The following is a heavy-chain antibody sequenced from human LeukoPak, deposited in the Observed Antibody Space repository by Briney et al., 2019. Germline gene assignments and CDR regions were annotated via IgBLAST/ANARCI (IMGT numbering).Heavy chain of an antibody. J-gene: IGHJ6*02. D-gene: IGHD3-10*01. V-gene: IGHV3-21*01. CDR3: ARVPMVRAFYGMDV. CDR2: ISSSSSYI. Sequence: GGSLRLSCAASGFTFSSYSMNWVRQAPGKGLEWVSSISSSSSYIYYADSVKGRFTISRDNAKNSLYLQMNSLRAEDTAVYYCARVPMVRAFYGMDVWGQGTTVTVSS. CDR1: GFTFSSYS.